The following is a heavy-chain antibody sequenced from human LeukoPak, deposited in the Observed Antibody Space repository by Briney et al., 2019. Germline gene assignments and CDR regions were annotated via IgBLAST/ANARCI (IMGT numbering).Heavy chain of an antibody. CDR2: INTDTGNP. V-gene: IGHV7-4-1*02. J-gene: IGHJ5*01. CDR1: GYTFSGYH. D-gene: IGHD2-8*02. CDR3: ARGQCTGGTCPNWFDS. Sequence: GASVNVSCKASGYTFSGYHMHWVRQPPGQGLEWMGWINTDTGNPTYAQGLTRRFVFPTDTSVSTAYLQISTLKAEDTAFYYCARGQCTGGTCPNWFDSWGQGTLVTVSS.